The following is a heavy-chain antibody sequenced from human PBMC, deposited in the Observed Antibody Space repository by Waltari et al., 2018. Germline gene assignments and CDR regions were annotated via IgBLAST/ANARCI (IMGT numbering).Heavy chain of an antibody. Sequence: QVQLQESGPGLVKPSETLSITCSGPGGSINNYFWNWIRQPPGKGLQWIRYIRPTRITNSNPSLPSRLTMAVDTSKSQFSLRFTSVSATDTAVYFCARWDSPGRYFGDWGQGTPVTVSS. J-gene: IGHJ4*02. CDR3: ARWDSPGRYFGD. CDR2: IRPTRIT. CDR1: GGSINNYF. V-gene: IGHV4-4*08. D-gene: IGHD1-20*01.